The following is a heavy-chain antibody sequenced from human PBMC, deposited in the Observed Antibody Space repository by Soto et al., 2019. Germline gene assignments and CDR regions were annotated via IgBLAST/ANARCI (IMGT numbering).Heavy chain of an antibody. CDR1: GYTFTSYY. Sequence: ASVKVSCKASGYTFTSYYMHWVRQAPGQGLEWMGIINPSGGSTGNAQKFQGRVTMTRDTSTSTVYMELSSLRSEDTAVYYCATMANYYYGMDVWGQGTTVNVSS. J-gene: IGHJ6*02. V-gene: IGHV1-46*01. CDR2: INPSGGST. CDR3: ATMANYYYGMDV. D-gene: IGHD3-10*01.